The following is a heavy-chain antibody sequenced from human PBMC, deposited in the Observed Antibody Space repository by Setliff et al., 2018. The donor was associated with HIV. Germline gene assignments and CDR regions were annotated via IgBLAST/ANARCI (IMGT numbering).Heavy chain of an antibody. CDR3: TRRGADSYYPRPLDV. Sequence: SETLSLTCDVSGFSISSRYYWGWIRQTPGKGLEWIGSIYWSGLTFYNPSLKSRVTISVDTSKNQFSLRLNSVTAADTAIYYCTRRGADSYYPRPLDVWGKGTTVTVSS. J-gene: IGHJ6*04. CDR1: GFSISSRYY. D-gene: IGHD3-10*01. CDR2: IYWSGLT. V-gene: IGHV4-38-2*01.